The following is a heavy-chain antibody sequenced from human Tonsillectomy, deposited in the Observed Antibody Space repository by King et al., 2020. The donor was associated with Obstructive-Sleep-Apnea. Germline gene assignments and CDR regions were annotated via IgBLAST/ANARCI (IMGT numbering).Heavy chain of an antibody. D-gene: IGHD3-10*01. J-gene: IGHJ4*02. CDR1: GLTFNTYP. V-gene: IGHV3-30-3*01. CDR2: ISHDGGTK. Sequence: VQLVESGGGVVQPGRSLRLSCAASGLTFNTYPVHWVRQAPGKGLEWVALISHDGGTKFYADPVMGRFTISRDNSKNTLYLHMNSLRTEDTAVYYCARSPPRRVGGYDSWGQGTLVTVSS. CDR3: ARSPPRRVGGYDS.